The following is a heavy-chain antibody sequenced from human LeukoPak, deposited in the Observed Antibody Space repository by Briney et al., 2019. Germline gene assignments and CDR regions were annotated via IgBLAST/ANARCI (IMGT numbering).Heavy chain of an antibody. V-gene: IGHV1-24*01. J-gene: IGHJ4*02. CDR1: GYTLTELS. CDR3: ATGRGSSWSNDY. CDR2: FDPEDGET. D-gene: IGHD6-6*01. Sequence: ASVKVSCKVSGYTLTELSMHWVRQAPGKGLEWMGGFDPEDGETIYAQKFQGRVTMTEDTSTDTAYMELSSLRSEDTAVYYCATGRGSSWSNDYWGQGTLVTVFS.